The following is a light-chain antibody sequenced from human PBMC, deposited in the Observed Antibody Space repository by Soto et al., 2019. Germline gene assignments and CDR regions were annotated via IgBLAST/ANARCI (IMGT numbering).Light chain of an antibody. Sequence: SYELTQPPSVSVSPGQTASITCSGDKLGDKYVCWYQQKPGQSPVLLIYQDTKRPSEIPERFSGSNSGNTATLTISGTQAMDEGDYYCQAWDSSIVTFGGGTKLTVL. J-gene: IGLJ2*01. CDR2: QDT. CDR1: KLGDKY. CDR3: QAWDSSIVT. V-gene: IGLV3-1*01.